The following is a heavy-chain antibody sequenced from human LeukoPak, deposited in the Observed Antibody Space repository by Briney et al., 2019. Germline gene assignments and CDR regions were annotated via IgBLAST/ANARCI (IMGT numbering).Heavy chain of an antibody. CDR1: GFTFSSYG. J-gene: IGHJ6*04. D-gene: IGHD3-10*01. V-gene: IGHV3-48*04. CDR2: ISTSGSTI. CDR3: FGESHYYGMDV. Sequence: PGGSLRLSCAASGFTFSSYGMHWVRQAPGKGLEWVSYISTSGSTIYYADSVRGRFTISRDNAKNSLYLQMNSLRAEDTAVYYGFGESHYYGMDVWGKGTTVTVSS.